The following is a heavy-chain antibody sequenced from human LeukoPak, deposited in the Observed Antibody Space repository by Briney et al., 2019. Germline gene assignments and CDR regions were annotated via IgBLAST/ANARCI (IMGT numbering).Heavy chain of an antibody. J-gene: IGHJ5*02. Sequence: SVKVSCKASGGTFSSYAISWVRQAPGQGLEWMGRIIPILGIASYAQKFQGRVTITADKSTSTAYMELSSLRSEDTAVYYCARLKDYYDSSGYWFDPWGQGTLVTVSS. V-gene: IGHV1-69*04. CDR2: IIPILGIA. CDR3: ARLKDYYDSSGYWFDP. D-gene: IGHD3-22*01. CDR1: GGTFSSYA.